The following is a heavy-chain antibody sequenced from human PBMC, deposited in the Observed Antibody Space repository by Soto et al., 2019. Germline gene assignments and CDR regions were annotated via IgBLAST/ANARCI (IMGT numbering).Heavy chain of an antibody. D-gene: IGHD6-19*01. J-gene: IGHJ3*02. CDR2: IVVGSGNT. CDR1: GFTFTSSA. CDR3: AADLDGMRLGLGAFEI. V-gene: IGHV1-58*01. Sequence: ASVKVSCKASGFTFTSSAVQWVRQARGQRLEWIGWIVVGSGNTNYAQKFQERVTITRDMSTSTAYMELSSLRSEDTAVYYCAADLDGMRLGLGAFEIWGQGTMVTVSS.